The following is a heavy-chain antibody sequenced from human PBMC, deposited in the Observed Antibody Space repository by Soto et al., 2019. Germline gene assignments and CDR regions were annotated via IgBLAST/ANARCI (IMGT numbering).Heavy chain of an antibody. CDR1: GDSLSGYA. Sequence: SETLSLTCDVHGDSLSGYAWSWIRQPPGKGLEWIGEIAFRGVTNYHPSLKSRLSMSVDTSKNRNSLNVSSVTAADTALYFCARKLEASIRHVEWFSYKWFDPWGPGTLVTVSS. J-gene: IGHJ5*02. V-gene: IGHV4-34*01. CDR3: ARKLEASIRHVEWFSYKWFDP. D-gene: IGHD3-9*01. CDR2: IAFRGVT.